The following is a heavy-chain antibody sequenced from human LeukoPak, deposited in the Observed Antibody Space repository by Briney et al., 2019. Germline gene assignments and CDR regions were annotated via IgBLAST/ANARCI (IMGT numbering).Heavy chain of an antibody. D-gene: IGHD2/OR15-2a*01. Sequence: GGSLRLSCAASEFSVGSNYMTWVRQAPGKGLEWVSLIYSGGSTYYADSVKGRFTISRDNSKNTLYLQMNSLRAEDTAVYYCASLALNFYYYYYMDVWGKGTTVTVSS. CDR2: IYSGGST. CDR3: ASLALNFYYYYYMDV. J-gene: IGHJ6*03. CDR1: EFSVGSNY. V-gene: IGHV3-66*01.